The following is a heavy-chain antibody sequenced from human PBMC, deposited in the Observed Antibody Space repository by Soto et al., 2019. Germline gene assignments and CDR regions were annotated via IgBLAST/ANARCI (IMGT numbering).Heavy chain of an antibody. J-gene: IGHJ6*02. CDR3: VRDQRAVTGKDYYYYGMDV. CDR2: INGGNGNT. V-gene: IGHV1-3*01. D-gene: IGHD6-19*01. Sequence: ASVKVSCKASGYTFSTHAMHWARQAPGQGLEWMGWINGGNGNTRYSQRFQGRVIITRDTSANTAYMELNSLTSADTAVYFCVRDQRAVTGKDYYYYGMDVWGQGTAVTVSS. CDR1: GYTFSTHA.